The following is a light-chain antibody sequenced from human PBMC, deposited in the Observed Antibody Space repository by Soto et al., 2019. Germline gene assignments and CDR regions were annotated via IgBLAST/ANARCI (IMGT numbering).Light chain of an antibody. CDR1: QSVSIL. V-gene: IGKV3-15*01. J-gene: IGKJ5*01. CDR2: GAS. CDR3: QQHETLIT. Sequence: EIVMTQSPATLSVSPGERATLSCRASQSVSILLAWYQQRPGQAPRLLIYGASARATGIPDRFSGSGAGTEFTLTISRLEPEDFAVYYCQQHETLITFGQGTRLEIK.